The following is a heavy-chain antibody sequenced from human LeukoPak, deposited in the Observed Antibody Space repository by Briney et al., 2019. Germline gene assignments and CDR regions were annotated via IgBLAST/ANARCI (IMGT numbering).Heavy chain of an antibody. CDR1: GGSISSSSYY. D-gene: IGHD4-17*01. Sequence: SETLSLTCTVSGGSISSSSYYWGWIRQPPGKGLEWIGSIYYSGSTYHNPSLKSRVTISVDTSKNRFSLKLSSVTAADTAVYYCARQGLRLNWFDPWGQGTLVTVSS. V-gene: IGHV4-39*01. CDR2: IYYSGST. J-gene: IGHJ5*02. CDR3: ARQGLRLNWFDP.